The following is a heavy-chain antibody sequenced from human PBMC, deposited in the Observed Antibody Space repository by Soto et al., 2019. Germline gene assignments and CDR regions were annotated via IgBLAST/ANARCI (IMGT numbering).Heavy chain of an antibody. V-gene: IGHV1-2*04. CDR1: GYTFTGYY. J-gene: IGHJ4*02. Sequence: ASVKVSCKASGYTFTGYYMHWVRQAPGQGLEWMGWINPNSGGTNYAQKFQGWVTMTRGTSISTAYMEPSRLRSDDTAVYYCERVSSSSNTWYFDYWGQGNLV. CDR2: INPNSGGT. D-gene: IGHD6-13*01. CDR3: ERVSSSSNTWYFDY.